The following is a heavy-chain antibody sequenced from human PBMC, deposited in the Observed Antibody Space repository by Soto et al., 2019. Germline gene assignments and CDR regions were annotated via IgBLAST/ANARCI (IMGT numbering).Heavy chain of an antibody. J-gene: IGHJ6*03. D-gene: IGHD4-17*01. Sequence: GGSLRLSCAASGFTFSNAWMSWVRQAPGKGLEWVGRIKSKTDGGTTDYAAPVKGRFTISRDDSKNTLYLQMNSLKTEDTAVYYCTTANVANLYGDYGYYYYYMDVWGKGTTVTVSS. CDR1: GFTFSNAW. V-gene: IGHV3-15*01. CDR2: IKSKTDGGTT. CDR3: TTANVANLYGDYGYYYYYMDV.